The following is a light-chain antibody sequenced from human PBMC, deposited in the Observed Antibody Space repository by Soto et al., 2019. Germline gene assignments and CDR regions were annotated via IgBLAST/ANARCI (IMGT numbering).Light chain of an antibody. J-gene: IGKJ1*01. CDR2: GAS. CDR1: QSVSSSY. V-gene: IGKV3-20*01. CDR3: QQYGISPQT. Sequence: EIVLTQSPGTLSLSPGERATLSCRASQSVSSSYLAWYRQKPGQAPRLLIYGASSRATGIPDRFSGSGSGTDFTLTISRLEPEDFAVYYCQQYGISPQTFGQGTKVEIK.